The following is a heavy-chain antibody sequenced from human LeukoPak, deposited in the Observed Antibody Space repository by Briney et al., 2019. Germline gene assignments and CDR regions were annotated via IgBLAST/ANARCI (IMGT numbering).Heavy chain of an antibody. Sequence: GGSLRLSCAASGFTFSTYGMHWVRQAPGKGLEWVAVISYDGSNKYYADSVKGRFTISRDNSKNTLYLQMNSLRAEDTAVYYCATPPDYGSGSYYNDYWGQGTLVTVSS. V-gene: IGHV3-30*03. CDR2: ISYDGSNK. CDR1: GFTFSTYG. CDR3: ATPPDYGSGSYYNDY. J-gene: IGHJ4*02. D-gene: IGHD3-10*01.